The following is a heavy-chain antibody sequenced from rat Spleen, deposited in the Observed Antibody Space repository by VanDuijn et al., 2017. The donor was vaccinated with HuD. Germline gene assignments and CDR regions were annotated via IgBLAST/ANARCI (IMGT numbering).Heavy chain of an antibody. Sequence: QVQLKESGPGLVQPSQTLSLACTVSGFSLTSYHVHWVRQPSGKGLEWMGAIWTGGNSAYNSLLKSRLSISRDTSKSQVFLKMNSLQTEDTATYYCARFGGEFDYWGQGVMVTLSS. D-gene: IGHD4-6*01. J-gene: IGHJ2*01. V-gene: IGHV2-30*01. CDR1: GFSLTSYH. CDR2: IWTGGNS. CDR3: ARFGGEFDY.